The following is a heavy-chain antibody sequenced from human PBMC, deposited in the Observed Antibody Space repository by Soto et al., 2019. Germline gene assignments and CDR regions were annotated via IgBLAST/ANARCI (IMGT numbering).Heavy chain of an antibody. J-gene: IGHJ4*02. CDR2: VYYSGSA. V-gene: IGHV4-61*01. CDR3: ARGAYCGGDCFYYFDY. Sequence: PSETLSLTCTVSGGSIALTTYYWTWVRQPPGKGLDWIGYVYYSGSADYNPSLRSRVTISVNTSKNQFSLQLSSVTAADTAVYYCARGAYCGGDCFYYFDYWGQGTLVTVSS. D-gene: IGHD2-21*02. CDR1: GGSIALTTYY.